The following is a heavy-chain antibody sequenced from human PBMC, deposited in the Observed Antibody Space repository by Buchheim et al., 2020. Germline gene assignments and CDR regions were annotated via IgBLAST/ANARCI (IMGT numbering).Heavy chain of an antibody. CDR1: GFTFSSYA. V-gene: IGHV3-23*01. D-gene: IGHD6-6*01. CDR3: AKDQRSSSFYYYYGMDV. Sequence: EVQLLESGGGLVQPGGSLRLSCAASGFTFSSYAMSWVRQAPGKGLEWVSAISGSGGSAYYADSVKGRFTISRENSENTLDLQMNSLRAEDTAVYYCAKDQRSSSFYYYYGMDVWGQGTT. CDR2: ISGSGGSA. J-gene: IGHJ6*02.